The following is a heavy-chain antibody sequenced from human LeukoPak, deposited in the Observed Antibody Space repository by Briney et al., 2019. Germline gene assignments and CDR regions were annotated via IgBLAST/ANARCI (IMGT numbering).Heavy chain of an antibody. V-gene: IGHV3-11*01. CDR1: GFSFSFSDSY. CDR2: ISKSGSTI. D-gene: IGHD1-14*01. CDR3: ARGPGNRGYFDY. Sequence: GGSLRLSCTASGFSFSFSDSYLIWIRQAPGKGLEWVSYISKSGSTIYYPNSVKGRFTISRDNAKNSVYLQMNSLRAEDTAVYYCARGPGNRGYFDYWGQGTLVTVSS. J-gene: IGHJ4*02.